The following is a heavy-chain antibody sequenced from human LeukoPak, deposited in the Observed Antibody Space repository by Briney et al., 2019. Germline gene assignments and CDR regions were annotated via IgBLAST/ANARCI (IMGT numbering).Heavy chain of an antibody. CDR3: ARDHGYGYHFDF. Sequence: ASVKVSCMASGYTFTSYDINWVRQASGQGLEWMGWMNPNSGNTGYAQKFQGRVTMTRDTSISTAYMELTSLRSDDTAVYYCARDHGYGYHFDFWGQGTLVTVSS. V-gene: IGHV1-8*01. J-gene: IGHJ4*02. CDR1: GYTFTSYD. D-gene: IGHD5-18*01. CDR2: MNPNSGNT.